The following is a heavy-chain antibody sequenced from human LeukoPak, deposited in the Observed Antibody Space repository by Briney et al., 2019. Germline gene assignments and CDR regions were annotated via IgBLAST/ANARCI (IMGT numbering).Heavy chain of an antibody. CDR2: INHSGST. CDR1: GGSFSGCY. D-gene: IGHD6-6*01. CDR3: ARARLVRTLNYYYYYGMDV. J-gene: IGHJ6*02. Sequence: SETLSLTCAVYGGSFSGCYWSWIRQPPGKGPEWIGEINHSGSTNYNPSLKSRVTISVDTSKNQFSLKLSSVTAADTAVYYCARARLVRTLNYYYYYGMDVWGQGTTVTVSS. V-gene: IGHV4-34*01.